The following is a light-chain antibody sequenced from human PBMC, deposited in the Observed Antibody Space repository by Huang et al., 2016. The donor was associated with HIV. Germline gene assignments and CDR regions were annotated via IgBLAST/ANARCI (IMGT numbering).Light chain of an antibody. CDR2: GAS. V-gene: IGKV1-13*02. CDR3: QQLHTYPIT. Sequence: QLTQSPPSLSASVGDTIIISCRASQDIGTSLAWYQQKTGRAPKLLISGASTLQTGVPSRCSGDSAGTFFTLFITGLQPEDFATYSCQQLHTYPITFGQGTRLDIK. J-gene: IGKJ5*01. CDR1: QDIGTS.